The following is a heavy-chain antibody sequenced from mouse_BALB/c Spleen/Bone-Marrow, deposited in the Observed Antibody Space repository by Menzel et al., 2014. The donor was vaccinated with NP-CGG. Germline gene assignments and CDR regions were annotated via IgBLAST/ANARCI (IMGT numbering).Heavy chain of an antibody. J-gene: IGHJ3*01. Sequence: VHVKQSGAELVKPGASVKLSCTASGFNIKDTYMHWVKQRPEQGLEWIGRIDPANGNTKYDPKFQSKATITADTSSNTAYLQLSSLTSEDTAVYYCALYYYGSSGFAYWGQGTLVTVSA. D-gene: IGHD1-1*01. V-gene: IGHV14-3*02. CDR2: IDPANGNT. CDR1: GFNIKDTY. CDR3: ALYYYGSSGFAY.